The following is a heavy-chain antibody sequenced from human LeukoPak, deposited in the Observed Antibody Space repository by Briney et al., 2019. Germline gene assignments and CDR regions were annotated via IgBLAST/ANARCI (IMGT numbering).Heavy chain of an antibody. Sequence: PSETLSLTCTVSGGSISSEASYWAWIRQPPGKGLEWIGSIYYSESPYYNPSLKSRATLSIDTSKNQFSLRLNSVTAADTAVFFCARLFSSGWEYHNGMDVWGQGTTITVSS. J-gene: IGHJ6*02. CDR2: IYYSESP. CDR3: ARLFSSGWEYHNGMDV. D-gene: IGHD6-19*01. V-gene: IGHV4-39*01. CDR1: GGSISSEASY.